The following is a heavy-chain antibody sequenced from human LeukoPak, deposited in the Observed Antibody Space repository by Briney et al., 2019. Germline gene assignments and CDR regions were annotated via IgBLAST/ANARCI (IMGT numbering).Heavy chain of an antibody. CDR2: INPSGGST. CDR3: ARDHFWGSYRPFDY. CDR1: GYTFTNYY. Sequence: ASVKVPCKPSGYTFTNYYMHWVRQAPGQGLEWMGIINPSGGSTSYAQKFQGRVTMTRDTSTSTVYMELGGLRSEDTAVYYCARDHFWGSYRPFDYWGQGTLVTVSS. D-gene: IGHD3-16*02. V-gene: IGHV1-46*01. J-gene: IGHJ4*02.